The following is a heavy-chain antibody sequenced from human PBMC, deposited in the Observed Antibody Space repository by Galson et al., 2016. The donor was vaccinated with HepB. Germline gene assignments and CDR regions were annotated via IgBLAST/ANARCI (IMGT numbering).Heavy chain of an antibody. Sequence: SETLSLTCAVSGYSISNGYYWGWIRQHPGKGLEWIGTIYLSGNTNHNPSLKSRVTISADTSKNQFSLTLTSVTAADTAVYDCTRDRIMVRGVRIDYWGLGTLVTVSS. J-gene: IGHJ4*02. V-gene: IGHV4-38-2*01. D-gene: IGHD3-10*01. CDR2: IYLSGNT. CDR1: GYSISNGYY. CDR3: TRDRIMVRGVRIDY.